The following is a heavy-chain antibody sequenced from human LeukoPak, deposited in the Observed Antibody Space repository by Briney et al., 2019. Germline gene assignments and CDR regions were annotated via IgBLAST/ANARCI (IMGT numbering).Heavy chain of an antibody. CDR3: ARDEYSSGWLNDY. V-gene: IGHV3-33*01. CDR2: IWFDAGSQ. Sequence: GGSLRLSCATSGLSFRNYGMHWFRQAPGKGLEWVAGIWFDAGSQYYADSVKGRFIISRDNPKSTLYLQMNSLRPDDTAVYYCARDEYSSGWLNDYWGQGTLVTVSS. CDR1: GLSFRNYG. D-gene: IGHD6-19*01. J-gene: IGHJ4*02.